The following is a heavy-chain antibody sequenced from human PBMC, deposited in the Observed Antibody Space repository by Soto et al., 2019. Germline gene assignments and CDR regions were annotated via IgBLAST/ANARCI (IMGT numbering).Heavy chain of an antibody. V-gene: IGHV3-33*01. CDR3: ARDGAQVAATPYYFDY. D-gene: IGHD2-15*01. CDR1: GFTFSSYG. CDR2: IWYDGSNK. Sequence: QVQLVESGGGVVQPGRSLRLSCAASGFTFSSYGMHWVRQAPGKGLEWVAVIWYDGSNKYYADSVKGRFTISRDNSKNTLYLQMNSLRAEDTAVYYCARDGAQVAATPYYFDYWGQGTLVTVSS. J-gene: IGHJ4*02.